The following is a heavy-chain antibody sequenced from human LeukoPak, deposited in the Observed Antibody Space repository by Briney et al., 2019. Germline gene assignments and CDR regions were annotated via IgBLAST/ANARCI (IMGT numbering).Heavy chain of an antibody. Sequence: ASVKVSCKASGYTFNFYDIHWVRQAAGQGLEWMGWMNPHSDNTGYAQKFLGRITLTRNTSTSVAYMELTSLRAEDTAVYYCAKKIEDSGWSHGAIDYWGQGTLVTVSS. CDR2: MNPHSDNT. D-gene: IGHD6-19*01. CDR1: GYTFNFYD. V-gene: IGHV1-8*03. CDR3: AKKIEDSGWSHGAIDY. J-gene: IGHJ4*02.